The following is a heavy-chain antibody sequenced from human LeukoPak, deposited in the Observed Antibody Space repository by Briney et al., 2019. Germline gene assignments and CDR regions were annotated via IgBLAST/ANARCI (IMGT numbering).Heavy chain of an antibody. CDR1: GFTFSSYG. V-gene: IGHV3-33*01. CDR3: ARDSFLYSSSWFVFWGAFDI. CDR2: IWYDGSNK. J-gene: IGHJ3*02. Sequence: GGSLRLSCAASGFTFSSYGMHWVRQAPGKGLEWVAVIWYDGSNKYYTDSVKGRFTISRDNSKNTLYLQMNSLRAEDTAVYYCARDSFLYSSSWFVFWGAFDIWGQGKMVTVSS. D-gene: IGHD6-13*01.